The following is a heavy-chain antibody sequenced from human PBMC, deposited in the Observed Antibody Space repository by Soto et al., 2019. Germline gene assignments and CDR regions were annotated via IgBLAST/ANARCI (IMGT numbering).Heavy chain of an antibody. CDR2: IYNSGST. V-gene: IGHV4-4*07. CDR3: ARQIENYDSSGPNDAFDI. Sequence: SETLSLTCTVSGGSISSYYWSWIRQPAGKGLEWIGRIYNSGSTNYNPSLKSRVTMSVDTSKNQFSLKLSSVTAADTAVYYCARQIENYDSSGPNDAFDIWGQGTMVTVSS. CDR1: GGSISSYY. D-gene: IGHD3-22*01. J-gene: IGHJ3*02.